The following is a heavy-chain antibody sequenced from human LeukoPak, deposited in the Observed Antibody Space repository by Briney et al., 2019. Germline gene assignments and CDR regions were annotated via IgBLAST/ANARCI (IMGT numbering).Heavy chain of an antibody. CDR3: ARVSLLWFGESDY. V-gene: IGHV3-11*01. CDR1: GFTFSDYY. D-gene: IGHD3-10*01. J-gene: IGHJ4*02. Sequence: GGSLRLSCVASGFTFSDYYMSWIRQAPGKGPEWVSYISNSGRTIYYADSVKGRFTISRDNAKNSLYLQMNSLRAEDTAVYYCARVSLLWFGESDYWGQGTLVTVSS. CDR2: ISNSGRTI.